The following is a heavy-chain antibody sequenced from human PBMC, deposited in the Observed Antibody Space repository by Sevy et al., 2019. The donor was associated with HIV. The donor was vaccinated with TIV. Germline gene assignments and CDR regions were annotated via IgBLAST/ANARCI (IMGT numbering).Heavy chain of an antibody. J-gene: IGHJ4*02. CDR1: GFTFSKYS. CDR3: AREGCTKPHDY. V-gene: IGHV3-23*01. CDR2: LSFGCGEI. D-gene: IGHD2-8*01. Sequence: GGSLRLSCAASGFTFSKYSMSWVRQPPGKGLEWVSTLSFGCGEIYHADSVKGRFTISRDNSKNSLYLQMNNLRAEDTAVYSCAREGCTKPHDYWGQGTLVTVSS.